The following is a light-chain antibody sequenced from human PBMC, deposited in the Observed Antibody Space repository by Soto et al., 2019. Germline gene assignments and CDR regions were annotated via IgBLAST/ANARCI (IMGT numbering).Light chain of an antibody. CDR1: QSILYSSNNKNY. CDR3: QHYYSSPLT. CDR2: WAS. V-gene: IGKV4-1*01. Sequence: DIVMTQSPDSLAVSLGERSTINCKSSQSILYSSNNKNYLAWYQQKPGQPPKLLISWASTRESGVPDRFSGSGSGTDFTLTISSLQAEDVAVYYCQHYYSSPLTFGGGTKVDIK. J-gene: IGKJ4*01.